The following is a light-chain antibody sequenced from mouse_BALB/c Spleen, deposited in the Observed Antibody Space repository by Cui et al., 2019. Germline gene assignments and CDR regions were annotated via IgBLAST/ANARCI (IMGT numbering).Light chain of an antibody. V-gene: IGKV4-58*01. J-gene: IGKJ4*01. Sequence: EYVLTQSPAIMAASLGQKVTMTCSASSSVSSSYLHWYQQKSGASPKPLIHRTSNLASGVPARFSGSGSGTSYSLTISSVEAEDDATYYCQQWSGYPFTFGSGTKLEIK. CDR3: QQWSGYPFT. CDR2: RTS. CDR1: SSVSSSY.